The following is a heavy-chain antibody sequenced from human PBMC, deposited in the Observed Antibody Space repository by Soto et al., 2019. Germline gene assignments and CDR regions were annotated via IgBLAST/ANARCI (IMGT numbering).Heavy chain of an antibody. CDR3: ARDGYYDILTGYPLDY. D-gene: IGHD3-9*01. V-gene: IGHV1-18*01. CDR2: ISAYNGNT. CDR1: GYTFTSYG. Sequence: ASVKVSCKASGYTFTSYGISWVRQAPGQGLEWMGWISAYNGNTNYAQKLRGRVTMTTDTSTSTAYMELRSLRSDDTAVYYCARDGYYDILTGYPLDYWGQGTLVTVSS. J-gene: IGHJ4*02.